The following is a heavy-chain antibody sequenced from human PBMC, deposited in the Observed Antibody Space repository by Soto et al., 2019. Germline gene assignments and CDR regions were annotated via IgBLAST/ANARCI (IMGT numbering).Heavy chain of an antibody. V-gene: IGHV4-59*08. Sequence: QVQLQESGPGLVKPSETLSITCTVSDDSITAYYWSWIRQSPGKGLEWIGYIYRAGNTNYNPSLGGRVSSSVDMCRNRISLKLRSVTAADTAIYYCARLNYSFHYWGQGTLVTVSS. CDR3: ARLNYSFHY. D-gene: IGHD1-20*01. CDR2: IYRAGNT. J-gene: IGHJ4*02. CDR1: DDSITAYY.